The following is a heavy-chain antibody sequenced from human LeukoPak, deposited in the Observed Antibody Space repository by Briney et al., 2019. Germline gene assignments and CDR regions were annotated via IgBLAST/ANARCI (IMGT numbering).Heavy chain of an antibody. CDR2: IGDSGGST. CDR3: AKGGASSPYTYIDV. D-gene: IGHD6-6*01. Sequence: GSLRLSCAASGFTFSNHAMSWVRQAPGEGLEWVSVIGDSGGSTYYADSVKGRFTISRDNSKNTLYLQMNSLRADDTAVYHCAKGGASSPYTYIDVWGKGTTVIVSS. J-gene: IGHJ6*04. CDR1: GFTFSNHA. V-gene: IGHV3-23*01.